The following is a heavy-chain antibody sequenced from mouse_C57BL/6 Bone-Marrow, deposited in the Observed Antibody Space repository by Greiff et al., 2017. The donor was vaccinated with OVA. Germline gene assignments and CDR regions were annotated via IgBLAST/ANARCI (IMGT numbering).Heavy chain of an antibody. V-gene: IGHV1-55*01. Sequence: QVQLQQPGAELVKPGASVKMSCKASGYTFTSYWITSVKQRPGQGLEWIGDIYPGSGSTNYNEKFKSKDTLTVDTSSSTAYMQLSSLTSEDSAVYYCARRYYGSSWYFDVWGTGTTVTVSS. CDR3: ARRYYGSSWYFDV. CDR1: GYTFTSYW. J-gene: IGHJ1*03. CDR2: IYPGSGST. D-gene: IGHD1-1*01.